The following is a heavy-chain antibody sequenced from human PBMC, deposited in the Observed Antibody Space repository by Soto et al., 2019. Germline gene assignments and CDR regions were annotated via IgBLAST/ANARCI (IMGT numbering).Heavy chain of an antibody. CDR2: IIPIFGTA. D-gene: IGHD1-26*01. CDR3: ASPEGGSYHRRFMFAFDI. J-gene: IGHJ3*02. Sequence: QVPLVQSGAEVKKPGSSVKVSCKASGGTFSSYAISWVRQAPGQGLEWMGGIIPIFGTANYAQKFQGRVTITADKSTSTAYRERSSLRSEDTAVYYCASPEGGSYHRRFMFAFDIWGQGTMVTVSS. CDR1: GGTFSSYA. V-gene: IGHV1-69*06.